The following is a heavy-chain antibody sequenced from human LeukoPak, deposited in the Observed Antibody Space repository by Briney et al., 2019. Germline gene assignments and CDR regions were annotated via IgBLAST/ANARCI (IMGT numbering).Heavy chain of an antibody. CDR1: GGSISSYY. CDR2: IYYSGST. V-gene: IGHV4-59*01. Sequence: SETLSLTCTVSGGSISSYYWSWIRQPPGKGLEWIGYIYYSGSTNYNPSLKSRVTISVDTSKNQFSMKLSSVTAADTAVYYSARDRYGMDVWGQGTTVTVSS. CDR3: ARDRYGMDV. J-gene: IGHJ6*02.